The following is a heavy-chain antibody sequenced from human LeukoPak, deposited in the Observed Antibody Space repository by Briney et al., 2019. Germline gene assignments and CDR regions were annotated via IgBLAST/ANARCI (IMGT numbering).Heavy chain of an antibody. V-gene: IGHV1-69*13. Sequence: SVKVSCKASGGTFSSYAISWVRQAPGQGLEWMGGIIPIFGTANYAQRFQGRVTITADESTSTAYMELSSLRSEDTAVYYCARDEYYGDYYYYYGMDVWGQGTTVTVSS. D-gene: IGHD4-17*01. J-gene: IGHJ6*02. CDR3: ARDEYYGDYYYYYGMDV. CDR1: GGTFSSYA. CDR2: IIPIFGTA.